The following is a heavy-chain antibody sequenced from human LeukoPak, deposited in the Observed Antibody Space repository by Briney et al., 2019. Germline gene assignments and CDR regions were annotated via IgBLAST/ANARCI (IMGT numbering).Heavy chain of an antibody. CDR2: IGERGDIT. D-gene: IGHD6-19*01. V-gene: IGHV3-23*01. CDR1: GFPFSSYA. Sequence: GGSLGLSCAASGFPFSSYAMSWVRPAPGKGLEWVSVIGERGDITYYADSVKGRFTLSRDNSKNTLYLQMNSLRAEDTAVYYCAKEYGSGWKLIGVWGQGTTVTVSS. CDR3: AKEYGSGWKLIGV. J-gene: IGHJ6*02.